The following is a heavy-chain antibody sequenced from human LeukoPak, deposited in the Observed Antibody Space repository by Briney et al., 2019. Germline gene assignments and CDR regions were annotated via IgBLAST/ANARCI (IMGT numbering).Heavy chain of an antibody. D-gene: IGHD5-18*01. CDR1: GFTFSSYA. CDR2: ISGSGGST. V-gene: IGHV3-23*01. CDR3: AKSPISAMAEFDY. J-gene: IGHJ4*02. Sequence: PGGSLRLSCAASGFTFSSYAMSWVRQAPGKGLEWVSSISGSGGSTYYADSVKGRFTISRDNSKNTLYLQMNSLRAEDTAVYYCAKSPISAMAEFDYWGQGTLVTVSS.